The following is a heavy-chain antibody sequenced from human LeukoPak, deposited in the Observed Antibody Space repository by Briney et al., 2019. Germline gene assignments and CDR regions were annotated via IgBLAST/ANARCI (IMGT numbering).Heavy chain of an antibody. CDR2: IKQDGSEK. CDR1: GFTFSSYW. CDR3: ARTWGSGWYASIDY. V-gene: IGHV3-7*01. J-gene: IGHJ4*02. D-gene: IGHD6-19*01. Sequence: GGSLRLSCAASGFTFSSYWMSWVRQAPGKGLEWVANIKQDGSEKYYVDSVKGRFTTSRDNAKNSLYLQMNSLRAEDTAVYYCARTWGSGWYASIDYWGQGTLVTVSS.